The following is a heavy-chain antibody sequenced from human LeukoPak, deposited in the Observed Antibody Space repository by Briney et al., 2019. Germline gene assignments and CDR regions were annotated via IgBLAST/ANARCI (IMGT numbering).Heavy chain of an antibody. V-gene: IGHV1-2*02. D-gene: IGHD1-26*01. CDR1: GYTFTGYY. J-gene: IGHJ6*03. Sequence: GASVKVSCKASGYTFTGYYMHWVRQAPGQGLEWMGWINPNSGGTNYAQKFQGRVTMTRDTSISTAYMELSRLRSDDTAVYYCARVEYSGSYFAMDVWGKGTTVTVSS. CDR2: INPNSGGT. CDR3: ARVEYSGSYFAMDV.